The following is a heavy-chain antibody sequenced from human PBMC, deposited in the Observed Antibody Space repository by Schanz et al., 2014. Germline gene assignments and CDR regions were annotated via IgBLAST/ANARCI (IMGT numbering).Heavy chain of an antibody. CDR1: GFTFSSYS. Sequence: EVQLLESGGGLVQPGGSLRLSCTASGFTFSSYSMNWVRQAPGKGLEWVSTIGTSGGTNYAESVKGRFTISRDNSKNTLYLQMNSLRPEDTAVYYCAKYRGYYRVSGSYRELEYWGQGTLVTVSS. V-gene: IGHV3-23*01. CDR2: IGTSGGT. CDR3: AKYRGYYRVSGSYRELEY. D-gene: IGHD3-10*01. J-gene: IGHJ4*02.